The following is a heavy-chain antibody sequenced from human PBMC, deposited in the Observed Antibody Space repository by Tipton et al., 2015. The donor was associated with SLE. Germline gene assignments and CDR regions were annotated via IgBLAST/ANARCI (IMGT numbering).Heavy chain of an antibody. V-gene: IGHV4-4*07. CDR1: GGSISFDY. D-gene: IGHD4-17*01. Sequence: TLSLTCTVSGGSISFDYWSWIRQSAGRGLEWIGRIYSSGERDYNPSLRRRVTMSIDASQNRVSLRLKSVSAADTAVYYCARGSDGEYVRYFDVWGPGTLVTVSS. CDR2: IYSSGER. J-gene: IGHJ2*01. CDR3: ARGSDGEYVRYFDV.